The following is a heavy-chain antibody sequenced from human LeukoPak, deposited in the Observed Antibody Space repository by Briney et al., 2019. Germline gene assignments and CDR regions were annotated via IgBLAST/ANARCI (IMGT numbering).Heavy chain of an antibody. J-gene: IGHJ4*02. CDR2: INSDGSTT. Sequence: PGGSLRLSCAASGFTFSSYWMHWVRQAPGKGLVWVSRINSDGSTTSYADSVMGRFTISRDNAKNSLYLQMNSLRDEDTAVYYCARDPDYYDSSGYYHPAFDYWGQGTLVTVSS. CDR3: ARDPDYYDSSGYYHPAFDY. V-gene: IGHV3-74*01. CDR1: GFTFSSYW. D-gene: IGHD3-22*01.